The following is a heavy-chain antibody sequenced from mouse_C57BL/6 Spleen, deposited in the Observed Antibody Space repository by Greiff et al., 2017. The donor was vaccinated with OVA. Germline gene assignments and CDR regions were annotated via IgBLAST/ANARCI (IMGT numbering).Heavy chain of an antibody. D-gene: IGHD2-3*01. J-gene: IGHJ4*01. Sequence: SGAELARPGASVKLSCKASGYTFTSYGISWVKQRTGQGLEWIGEIYPRSGNTYYNEKFKGKATLTADKSSSTAYMELRSLTSEDSAVYFCAREDDGYYRYYAMDYWGQGTSVTVCS. CDR1: GYTFTSYG. CDR3: AREDDGYYRYYAMDY. CDR2: IYPRSGNT. V-gene: IGHV1-81*01.